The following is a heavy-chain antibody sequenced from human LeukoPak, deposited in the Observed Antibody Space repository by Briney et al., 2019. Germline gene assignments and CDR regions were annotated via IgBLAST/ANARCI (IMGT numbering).Heavy chain of an antibody. CDR3: ARILETTAPGYYYYYMDV. Sequence: SGPTLVKPTQTLTLTCTFSGFSLSTSGMCVSWIRQPPGKALEWLARIDWDEDKYYSTSLKTRLTISKDTAKNHVVLTMTNMDPVDTATYYCARILETTAPGYYYYYMDVWGKGTTVTVSS. D-gene: IGHD4-11*01. J-gene: IGHJ6*03. V-gene: IGHV2-70*11. CDR1: GFSLSTSGMC. CDR2: IDWDEDK.